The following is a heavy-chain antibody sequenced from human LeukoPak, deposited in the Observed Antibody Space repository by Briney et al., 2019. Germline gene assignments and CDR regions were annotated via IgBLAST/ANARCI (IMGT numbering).Heavy chain of an antibody. Sequence: SETLSLTCTVSGDSISSTTYYWGWIRQPPGRGLAWIANIFYSGSTYYNLSLKSRVTISLDTSKNQFSLRLSSVAAADTAVYYCARVTNSLAFDIWGQGTMVTVSS. CDR1: GDSISSTTYY. CDR3: ARVTNSLAFDI. CDR2: IFYSGST. D-gene: IGHD2-8*01. V-gene: IGHV4-39*07. J-gene: IGHJ3*02.